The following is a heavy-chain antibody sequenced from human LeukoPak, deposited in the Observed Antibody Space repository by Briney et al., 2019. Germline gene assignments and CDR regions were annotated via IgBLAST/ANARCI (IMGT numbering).Heavy chain of an antibody. V-gene: IGHV3-7*01. CDR3: ARAGRDYYDSSGLSFDY. D-gene: IGHD3-22*01. CDR2: IKQDGSEK. Sequence: GGSLRLSCAASGFTFSYYWMSWVRQAPGKGLEWVANIKQDGSEKYYVDSVKGRFTISRDNAKNSLYLQMNSLRAEDTAVYSCARAGRDYYDSSGLSFDYWGQGTLVTVSS. CDR1: GFTFSYYW. J-gene: IGHJ4*02.